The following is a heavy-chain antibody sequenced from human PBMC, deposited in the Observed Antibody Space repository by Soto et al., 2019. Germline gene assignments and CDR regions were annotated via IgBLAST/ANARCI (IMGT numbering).Heavy chain of an antibody. CDR2: VFHNGAT. D-gene: IGHD5-12*01. Sequence: QVHLEESGPGLVKPSGTLSLTCAVSGASISSGSWWSWVRQPPGKGLEWIGEVFHNGATNYSPSLKSPAAVTISVDTSKNQFSLRLTSETAADTAVYYCARDGEGGYNLGAWGQGTLVTVSS. V-gene: IGHV4-4*02. CDR3: ARDGEGGYNLGA. J-gene: IGHJ5*02. CDR1: GASISSGSW.